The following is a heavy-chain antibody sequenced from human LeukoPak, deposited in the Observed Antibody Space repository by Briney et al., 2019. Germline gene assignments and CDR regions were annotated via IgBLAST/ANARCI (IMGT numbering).Heavy chain of an antibody. CDR2: IGRNGDST. D-gene: IGHD6-19*01. V-gene: IGHV3-64D*06. Sequence: GGSLRLSCSASGFTFSTYAMHWVRQAPGKGLEYVSAIGRNGDSTYYADSVKGRFTISGDNSKNTLYLQMSSLRPEDTAVYYCVKDREMGSGWAYFQHWGQGTLVTVSS. CDR1: GFTFSTYA. J-gene: IGHJ1*01. CDR3: VKDREMGSGWAYFQH.